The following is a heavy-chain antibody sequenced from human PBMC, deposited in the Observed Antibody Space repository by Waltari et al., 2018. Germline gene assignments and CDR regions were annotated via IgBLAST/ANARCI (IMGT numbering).Heavy chain of an antibody. CDR1: GGSFSGYY. CDR3: ARGREGADTAMVTYFDY. Sequence: QVQLQQWGAGLLKPSATLSLTCAVYGGSFSGYYWSWIRQPPGKGRGWIGEINHSGRTNYNPSLKSRVTISVDTSKNQFSLKLSSVTAADTAVYYCARGREGADTAMVTYFDYWGQGTLVTVSS. V-gene: IGHV4-34*01. CDR2: INHSGRT. D-gene: IGHD5-18*01. J-gene: IGHJ4*02.